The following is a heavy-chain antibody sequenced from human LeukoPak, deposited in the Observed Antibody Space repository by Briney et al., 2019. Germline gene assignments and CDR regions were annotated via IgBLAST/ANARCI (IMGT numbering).Heavy chain of an antibody. D-gene: IGHD5-18*01. CDR1: GYTLTVYF. Sequence: ASVKVSCKASGYTLTVYFIHWVRQAPGQGLEWMGRINPNSGDTNFAQKFQGRVTMTRDTSISTVYMDLSGLRPDDTAVYYCAREGSGYTYGRGSYFDYWGHGILVTVSS. CDR3: AREGSGYTYGRGSYFDY. CDR2: INPNSGDT. V-gene: IGHV1-2*06. J-gene: IGHJ4*01.